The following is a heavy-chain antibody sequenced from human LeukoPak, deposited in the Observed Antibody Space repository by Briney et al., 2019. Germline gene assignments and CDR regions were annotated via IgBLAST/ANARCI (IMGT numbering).Heavy chain of an antibody. J-gene: IGHJ4*02. CDR1: GFTLSSYG. D-gene: IGHD3-16*02. CDR3: AKSWEITFGGVIGD. V-gene: IGHV3-30*18. CDR2: ISYDGSNK. Sequence: PGGSLRLSCAASGFTLSSYGMHWVRQAPGKGLEWVAVISYDGSNKDYADSVKGRFTISRDNSKNTLYLQMNSLRAEDTAVYYCAKSWEITFGGVIGDWGQGTLVTVSS.